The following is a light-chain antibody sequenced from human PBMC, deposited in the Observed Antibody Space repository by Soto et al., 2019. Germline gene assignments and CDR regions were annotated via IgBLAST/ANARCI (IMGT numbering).Light chain of an antibody. Sequence: EIVMTQSPAALSVSPGERATISCRASQSVSSNLAWYQQKPGQAPRLLIYGASTRATGIPVRFSGSGSGTEFTLTISSLQSEDFAVYYCRQYNNWPSFTFGPGTKVDIK. CDR3: RQYNNWPSFT. CDR1: QSVSSN. V-gene: IGKV3-15*01. J-gene: IGKJ3*01. CDR2: GAS.